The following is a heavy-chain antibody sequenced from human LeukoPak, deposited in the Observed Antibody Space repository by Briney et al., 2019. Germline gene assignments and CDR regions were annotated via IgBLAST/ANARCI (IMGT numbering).Heavy chain of an antibody. CDR2: INPNSGGT. Sequence: ASVKVSCKASGYTFSGYYLHWVRLAPGRGLEWLGWINPNSGGTTYAQKFRGRVTMTRDTSINTTYMELSGLISNDTAVYYCARSDDLPGDFDCWGQGTLVTVSS. V-gene: IGHV1-2*02. CDR3: ARSDDLPGDFDC. CDR1: GYTFSGYY. J-gene: IGHJ4*02. D-gene: IGHD1-1*01.